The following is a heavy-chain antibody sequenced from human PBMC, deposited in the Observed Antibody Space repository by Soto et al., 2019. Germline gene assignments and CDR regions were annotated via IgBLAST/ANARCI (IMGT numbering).Heavy chain of an antibody. CDR3: ARGGWTQTTADYCLGS. J-gene: IGHJ4*02. CDR1: GYTFTNYA. D-gene: IGHD6-19*01. CDR2: INAGNGHT. Sequence: QVQLVQSGTEVKKPGASVKLSCKASGYTFTNYAIHWVRRAPGQRLEWMVWINAGNGHTKYSQKFQGRVTVTRDPSATTAYMELSSLRSEDTAVYYCARGGWTQTTADYCLGSWGQGTLVTVSS. V-gene: IGHV1-3*01.